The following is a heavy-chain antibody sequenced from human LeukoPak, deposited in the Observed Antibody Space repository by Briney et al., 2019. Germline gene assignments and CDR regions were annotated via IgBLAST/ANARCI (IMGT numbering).Heavy chain of an antibody. J-gene: IGHJ4*02. CDR2: ISSSSSYI. D-gene: IGHD3-3*01. CDR1: GFTFSSYS. V-gene: IGHV3-21*01. CDR3: AREGVTIFGAVIQYHPPH. Sequence: PGGSLRLPCAASGFTFSSYSMNWVRQAPGKGLEWVSSISSSSSYIYYADSVKGRFTISRDNAKNSLYLQMNSLRAEDTAVYYCAREGVTIFGAVIQYHPPHWGQGTLVTVSS.